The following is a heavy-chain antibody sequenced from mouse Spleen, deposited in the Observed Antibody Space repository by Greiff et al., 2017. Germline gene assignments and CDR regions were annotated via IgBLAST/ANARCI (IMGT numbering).Heavy chain of an antibody. CDR1: GYTFTTYW. CDR3: TGTGTRFAY. D-gene: IGHD4-1*01. J-gene: IGHJ3*01. V-gene: IGHV1-69*01. CDR2: IDPSDTYT. Sequence: QVQLQQPGAELVMPGASVKLSCKASGYTFTTYWMHWVKQRPGQGLEWIGEIDPSDTYTNYNQKFKGKATLTVDKSSSTAYMQLSSLSSEDSAVYYCTGTGTRFAYWGQGTLVTVSA.